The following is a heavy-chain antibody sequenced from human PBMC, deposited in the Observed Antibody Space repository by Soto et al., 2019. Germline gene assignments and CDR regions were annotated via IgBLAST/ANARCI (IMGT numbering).Heavy chain of an antibody. CDR3: ANRGSGWYGSDAFDI. Sequence: PGGSLRLSCAASGFTFSSYAMSWVRQAPGKGLEWVSAISGSGGSTYYADSVKGRFTISRDNSKNTLYLQMNSLRAEDTAVYYCANRGSGWYGSDAFDIWGQGTMVTVSS. CDR2: ISGSGGST. V-gene: IGHV3-23*01. D-gene: IGHD6-19*01. CDR1: GFTFSSYA. J-gene: IGHJ3*02.